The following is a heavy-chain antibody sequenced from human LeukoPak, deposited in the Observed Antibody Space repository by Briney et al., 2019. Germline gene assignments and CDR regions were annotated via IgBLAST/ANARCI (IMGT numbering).Heavy chain of an antibody. Sequence: PSETLSLTCTVSGDSSSTYSWTWLRQPPGKGLEWIGYIYYSGSTNYNPSLTSRITISVDTSKRQISLKLSSVTAADTAVYYCARGARDGVVGWFDPWGQGTLVTVSS. V-gene: IGHV4-59*01. CDR2: IYYSGST. CDR1: GDSSSTYS. D-gene: IGHD2-15*01. CDR3: ARGARDGVVGWFDP. J-gene: IGHJ5*02.